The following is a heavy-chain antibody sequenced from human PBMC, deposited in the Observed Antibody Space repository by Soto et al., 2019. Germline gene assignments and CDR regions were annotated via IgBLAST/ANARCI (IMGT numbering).Heavy chain of an antibody. CDR2: IYPGDSDT. V-gene: IGHV5-51*01. D-gene: IGHD6-6*01. CDR1: GYIFSKYW. J-gene: IGHJ4*02. CDR3: VVYSSSSGRHFDY. Sequence: PGESLKISCKSSGYIFSKYWIGWVRQMPGKGLEWMGIIYPGDSDTRYSPSFQGQVTISADKSTTTAYLQWRSLKASDTAIYYCVVYSSSSGRHFDYWGQGTLVTVSS.